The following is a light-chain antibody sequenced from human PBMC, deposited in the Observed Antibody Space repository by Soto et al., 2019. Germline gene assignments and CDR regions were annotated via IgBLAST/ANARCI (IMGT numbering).Light chain of an antibody. Sequence: QSVLTQPASVSGSPGQSITISCTGTSSDVGSYRFVSWYQQHPGKAPTLMIYEGSERPSGVSDRFSGSKSGNTASLTISGLQAEDEADYYCCSYAAGSAPYVFGTGTKVTVL. V-gene: IGLV2-23*01. CDR3: CSYAAGSAPYV. CDR1: SSDVGSYRF. CDR2: EGS. J-gene: IGLJ1*01.